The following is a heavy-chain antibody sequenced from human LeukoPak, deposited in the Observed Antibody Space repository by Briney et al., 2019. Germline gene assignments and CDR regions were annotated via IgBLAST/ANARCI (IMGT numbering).Heavy chain of an antibody. CDR1: GFTLSSYW. CDR2: IRQDGSEQ. J-gene: IGHJ4*02. D-gene: IGHD6-19*01. Sequence: PGGSLRLSCAASGFTLSSYWMSWVRQAPGKGLEWVANIRQDGSEQYYADSVRGRFTISRDNAKNSLYLQMNSLTAEDTAIYYCARESAGGPDYWGQGTLVTVSS. CDR3: ARESAGGPDY. V-gene: IGHV3-7*05.